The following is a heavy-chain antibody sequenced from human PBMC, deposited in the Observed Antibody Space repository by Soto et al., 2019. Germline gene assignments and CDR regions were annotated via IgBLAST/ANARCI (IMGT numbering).Heavy chain of an antibody. V-gene: IGHV1-18*01. D-gene: IGHD2-2*02. Sequence: QLVQSGPEVKKPGASVKVSCRASDYTFTKYGVSWVRQAPGQGLEWWGWLSVHTGQTRYARKVQGRATMTADTSANTAYMELRSLISDDTAVYYCARARYCSSPSCYNHYYYGMDIWGQGTTVTVPS. J-gene: IGHJ6*02. CDR3: ARARYCSSPSCYNHYYYGMDI. CDR2: LSVHTGQT. CDR1: DYTFTKYG.